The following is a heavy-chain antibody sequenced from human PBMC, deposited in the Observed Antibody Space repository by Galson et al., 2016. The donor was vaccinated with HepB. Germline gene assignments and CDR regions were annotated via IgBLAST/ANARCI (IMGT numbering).Heavy chain of an antibody. CDR2: ISSSSSYI. CDR3: ARDRGIQLWSRDGFDY. Sequence: SLRLSCAASGFTFSTYSMNWVRQVPGKGLEWVSSISSSSSYIYYGDSLKSRFTISRDNAKNSLYLQMNSLRAEDTAVYYCARDRGIQLWSRDGFDYWGQETLVTVSS. J-gene: IGHJ4*02. CDR1: GFTFSTYS. V-gene: IGHV3-21*01. D-gene: IGHD5-18*01.